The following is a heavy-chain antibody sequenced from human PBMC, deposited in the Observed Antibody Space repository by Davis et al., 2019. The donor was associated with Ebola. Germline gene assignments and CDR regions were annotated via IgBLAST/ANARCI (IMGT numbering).Heavy chain of an antibody. J-gene: IGHJ6*02. Sequence: ASVKVSCKTSGYTFTSYYMHWVRQAPGQGLEWMGIINPSGGSTSYAQKFQGRVTMTRDTSTSTVYMELSSLRSEDTAVYYYARDGLPSNYPSYYYYGMDVWGQGTTVTVSS. CDR1: GYTFTSYY. D-gene: IGHD4-11*01. V-gene: IGHV1-46*01. CDR2: INPSGGST. CDR3: ARDGLPSNYPSYYYYGMDV.